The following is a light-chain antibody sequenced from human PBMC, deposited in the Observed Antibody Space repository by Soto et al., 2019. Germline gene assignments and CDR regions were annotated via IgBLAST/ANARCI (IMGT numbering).Light chain of an antibody. CDR3: QQYNNWPFT. CDR1: QSVNSN. V-gene: IGKV3-15*01. Sequence: EIVMTQSPATLSVSPGERATLSCSASQSVNSNLAWYQQKPGQAPRLLIYTASTRATDIPARFSGSGSGTEFTLTISSLQSEDFAVYYCQQYNNWPFTFGGGTKVEIK. J-gene: IGKJ4*01. CDR2: TAS.